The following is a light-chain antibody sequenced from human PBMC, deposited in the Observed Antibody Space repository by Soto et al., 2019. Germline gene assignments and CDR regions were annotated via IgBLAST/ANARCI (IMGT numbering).Light chain of an antibody. V-gene: IGLV2-14*03. CDR3: SSYATSTTFV. CDR2: EVI. J-gene: IGLJ1*01. CDR1: TSKIGAQNF. Sequence: QSALTQPASVSGPPGHASTFSGSGTTSKIGAQNFVSWYNQHPAKAPKLMIFEVINRPSGVSDRLSGSKSGNTASLTISGLQSEDEADYYCSSYATSTTFVFGSGTKVTVL.